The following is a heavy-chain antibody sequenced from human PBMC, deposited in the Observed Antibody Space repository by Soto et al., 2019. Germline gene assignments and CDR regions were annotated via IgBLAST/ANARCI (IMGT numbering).Heavy chain of an antibody. J-gene: IGHJ4*02. CDR3: AKGSSGWYERFDY. D-gene: IGHD6-19*01. CDR2: SSGSGGST. CDR1: GFSFSSYA. Sequence: EVQLLESGGGLVQPGGSLRLSCAACGFSFSSYAMSCVRQAPGKGLEWVSASSGSGGSTYYADSVKGRFTISRDNSKNTLYLQMNSLRAEDTAVYYCAKGSSGWYERFDYWGQGTLVTVSS. V-gene: IGHV3-23*01.